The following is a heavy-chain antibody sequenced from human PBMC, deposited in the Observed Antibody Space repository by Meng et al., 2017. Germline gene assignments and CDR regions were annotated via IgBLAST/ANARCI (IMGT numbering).Heavy chain of an antibody. J-gene: IGHJ5*02. CDR2: INAGNGNT. CDR3: ARARGGYNENWFDP. CDR1: GYTFTSYA. Sequence: ASVKVSCKASGYTFTSYAMHWVRQAPGQRLEWMGWINAGNGNTKYSQKFQGRVTITRDTSASTAYMELSSLRSEDTAVYYCARARGGYNENWFDPWGQGTLVTVSS. D-gene: IGHD5-24*01. V-gene: IGHV1-3*01.